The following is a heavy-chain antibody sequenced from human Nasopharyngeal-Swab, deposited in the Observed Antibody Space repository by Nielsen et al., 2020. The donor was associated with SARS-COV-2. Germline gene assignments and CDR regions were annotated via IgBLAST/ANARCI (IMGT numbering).Heavy chain of an antibody. CDR1: GFTFGDYA. Sequence: GESLKISCTASGFTFGDYAMSWLRQAPGKGLEWVGFIRSKAYGGTTEYAASVKGRFTISRDDSKSIAYLQMNSLKTEDTAVYYCTRAFRGYWGQGTLVTVSS. J-gene: IGHJ4*02. CDR2: IRSKAYGGTT. CDR3: TRAFRGY. V-gene: IGHV3-49*03. D-gene: IGHD2/OR15-2a*01.